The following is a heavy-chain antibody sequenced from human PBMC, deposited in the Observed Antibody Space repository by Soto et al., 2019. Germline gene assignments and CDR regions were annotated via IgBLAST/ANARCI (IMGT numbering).Heavy chain of an antibody. J-gene: IGHJ6*02. CDR2: IDLSDSYT. CDR1: GYSFTSYW. CDR3: ARVGTVVTMDV. Sequence: GESLKVSCEGSGYSFTSYWSSWVRQMPGKGLEWMGRIDLSDSYTNYSPSFQGHVTISADKSISTAYLQWSSLKASDTAMYYCARVGTVVTMDVWGQGTTVTVSS. V-gene: IGHV5-10-1*01. D-gene: IGHD2-15*01.